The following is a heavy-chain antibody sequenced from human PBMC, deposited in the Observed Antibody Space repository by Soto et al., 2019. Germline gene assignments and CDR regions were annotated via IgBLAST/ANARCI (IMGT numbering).Heavy chain of an antibody. D-gene: IGHD5-12*01. CDR2: ISAYNGNT. V-gene: IGHV1-18*01. J-gene: IGHJ6*02. CDR1: GYTFTSYG. Sequence: ASVKVSCKASGYTFTSYGISWVRQAPGQGLEWMGWISAYNGNTNYAQKLQGRVTMTTDTSTSTAYMELRSLRSDDTAVYYCARDWGDGVATISFLRSGGMDVWGQGTTVTVSS. CDR3: ARDWGDGVATISFLRSGGMDV.